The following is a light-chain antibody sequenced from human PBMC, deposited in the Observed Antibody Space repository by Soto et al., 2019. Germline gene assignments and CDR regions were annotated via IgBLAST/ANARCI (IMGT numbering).Light chain of an antibody. Sequence: QSVLTQPASVSGTPGQSITISCTESNSDVGLYDFVSWYQHHPGRAPKLIVSEVSHRPSGISNRFSGSKSGNTASLTISGLQSEDEADYYGISYTSDDVRYVFGTGTKVTVL. CDR3: ISYTSDDVRYV. CDR1: NSDVGLYDF. J-gene: IGLJ1*01. CDR2: EVS. V-gene: IGLV2-14*01.